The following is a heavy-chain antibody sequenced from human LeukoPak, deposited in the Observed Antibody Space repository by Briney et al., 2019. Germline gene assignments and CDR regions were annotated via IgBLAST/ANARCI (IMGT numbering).Heavy chain of an antibody. Sequence: ASVKVSCKASGYTFTSYGISWVRQAPGQGLEWMGWISAYNGNTNYAQKLQGRVTMTTDTSTSIAYMELRSLRSDDTAVYYCARVPWELLSAAFDIWGQGTMVTVSS. J-gene: IGHJ3*02. CDR1: GYTFTSYG. D-gene: IGHD1-26*01. CDR3: ARVPWELLSAAFDI. V-gene: IGHV1-18*01. CDR2: ISAYNGNT.